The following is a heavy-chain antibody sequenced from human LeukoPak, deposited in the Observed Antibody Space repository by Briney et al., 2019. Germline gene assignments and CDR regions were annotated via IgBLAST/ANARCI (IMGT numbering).Heavy chain of an antibody. J-gene: IGHJ4*02. Sequence: SQTLFLTCTVSGGSISSFDSYWSWIGQHPGKGLEWIGCVYYSGSTYFNPSLKSRVTISVDTSKNQFSLNLSSVTAADTAVYYCARGRDAYKVGYWGQGTLVTVSS. CDR2: VYYSGST. V-gene: IGHV4-31*03. CDR1: GGSISSFDSY. D-gene: IGHD5-24*01. CDR3: ARGRDAYKVGY.